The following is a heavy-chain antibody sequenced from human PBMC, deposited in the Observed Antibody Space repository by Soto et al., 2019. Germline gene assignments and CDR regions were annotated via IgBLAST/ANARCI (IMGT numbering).Heavy chain of an antibody. J-gene: IGHJ4*02. D-gene: IGHD3-9*01. Sequence: PSETLSLTCTVSGGSISSGDYYWSWIRQPPGKGLEWIGYIYYSGSTYYNPSLKSRVTISVGTSKNQFSLKLSSVTAAKTAVYNCARVDYYDIVTGYSSFDYWGQGTLVTVSS. V-gene: IGHV4-30-4*01. CDR2: IYYSGST. CDR1: GGSISSGDYY. CDR3: ARVDYYDIVTGYSSFDY.